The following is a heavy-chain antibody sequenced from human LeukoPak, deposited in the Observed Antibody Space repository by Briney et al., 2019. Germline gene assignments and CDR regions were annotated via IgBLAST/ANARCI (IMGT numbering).Heavy chain of an antibody. Sequence: GGSLRLSCAASGFMFSKSWMHWVRQAPGKGLEWVAFIRYNGNNKYYADSVKGRFTISRDNSKNTLFLQMNSLRAEDTAVYYCAKEASRGSSFAYTPIEKPYYLDYWGQGTLVTVSS. CDR3: AKEASRGSSFAYTPIEKPYYLDY. J-gene: IGHJ4*02. CDR1: GFMFSKSW. D-gene: IGHD5-18*01. V-gene: IGHV3-30*02. CDR2: IRYNGNNK.